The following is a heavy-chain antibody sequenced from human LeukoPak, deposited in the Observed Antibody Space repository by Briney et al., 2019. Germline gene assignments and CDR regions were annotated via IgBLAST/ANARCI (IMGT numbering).Heavy chain of an antibody. V-gene: IGHV1-18*01. D-gene: IGHD2-2*01. CDR1: GYTFTSNG. CDR3: ALIPYCTTATCYYFDF. CDR2: ISAYNGNT. Sequence: ASVKVSCKASGYTFTSNGISWVRQAPGQGLEWMGWISAYNGNTNYAQKFQGRVTMTTDTSTSTAYMELRSLRSDDTAVYYCALIPYCTTATCYYFDFWGQGTLVTVSS. J-gene: IGHJ4*02.